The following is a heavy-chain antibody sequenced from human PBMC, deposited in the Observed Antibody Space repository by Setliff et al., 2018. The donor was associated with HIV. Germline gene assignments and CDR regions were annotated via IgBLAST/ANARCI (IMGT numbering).Heavy chain of an antibody. D-gene: IGHD3-22*01. V-gene: IGHV3-48*03. CDR2: ISDTGYTL. CDR3: AKLDYYDYSGSWARKSAIDF. J-gene: IGHJ3*01. CDR1: GFIFTDYD. Sequence: GGSLRLSCATSGFIFTDYDMNWVRQVPGKGLEWISHISDTGYTLYYAASVKGRFTISRDSSSNTLSLQMTSLRAEDTALYYCAKLDYYDYSGSWARKSAIDFWGRGTMVTVSS.